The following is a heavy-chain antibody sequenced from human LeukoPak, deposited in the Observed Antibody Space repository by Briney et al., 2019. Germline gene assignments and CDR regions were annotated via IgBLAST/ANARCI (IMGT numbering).Heavy chain of an antibody. Sequence: GGSLRLSCAASGFTFSSYAMSWVRQAPGKGLVWVSRINSDGSSTTYADSVKGRFTVSRDNAKNTLYLQMDSLRAEDSAVYYCARDKGIAARFDYWGQGTLVTVSS. CDR3: ARDKGIAARFDY. CDR2: INSDGSST. D-gene: IGHD6-6*01. CDR1: GFTFSSYA. J-gene: IGHJ4*02. V-gene: IGHV3-74*01.